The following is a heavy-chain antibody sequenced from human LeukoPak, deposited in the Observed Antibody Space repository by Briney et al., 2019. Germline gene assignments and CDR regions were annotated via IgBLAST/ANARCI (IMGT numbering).Heavy chain of an antibody. J-gene: IGHJ4*02. D-gene: IGHD3-10*01. CDR3: ARGLLDLDY. CDR2: INGYGSST. CDR1: GFTFISYW. V-gene: IGHV3-74*01. Sequence: SGGSLRLSCAASGFTFISYWMHWVRQAPGKGLVWVSRINGYGSSTDFADSVKGRFTISRGNAKNTLYLQMNSLRAEDTAVYYCARGLLDLDYWGQGTLVTVSS.